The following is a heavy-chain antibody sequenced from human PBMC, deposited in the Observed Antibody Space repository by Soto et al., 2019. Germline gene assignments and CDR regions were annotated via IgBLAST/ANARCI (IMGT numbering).Heavy chain of an antibody. V-gene: IGHV4-59*01. D-gene: IGHD3-9*01. CDR1: GGSISSYY. CDR2: IYYSGST. J-gene: IGHJ2*01. CDR3: ARVYYDILTGPNWYFDL. Sequence: QVQLQESGPGLVKPSETLSLTCTVSGGSISSYYWSWIRQPPGKGLEWIGYIYYSGSTNYNPSLKSRVTISVDTSKHQFSLKLSSVTAADTAVYYCARVYYDILTGPNWYFDLWGRGTLVTVSS.